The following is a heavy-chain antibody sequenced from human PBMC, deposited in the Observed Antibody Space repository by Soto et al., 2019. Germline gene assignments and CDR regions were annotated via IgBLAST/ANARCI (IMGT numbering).Heavy chain of an antibody. CDR1: GGSISSSSYY. CDR3: ARLATFGFDY. CDR2: IYYSGST. D-gene: IGHD5-12*01. J-gene: IGHJ4*02. V-gene: IGHV4-39*01. Sequence: PSETLSLTCTVSGGSISSSSYYWGWIRQPPGKGLEWIGSIYYSGSTYYNQSLKSRVTISVDTSKNQFSLKLSSVTAADTAVYYCARLATFGFDYWGRGTLVTVSS.